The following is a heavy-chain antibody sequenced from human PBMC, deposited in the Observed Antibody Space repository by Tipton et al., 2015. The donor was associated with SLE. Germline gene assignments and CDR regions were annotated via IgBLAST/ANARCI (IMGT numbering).Heavy chain of an antibody. V-gene: IGHV3-49*04. Sequence: SLRLSCTASGFTFCDYAMSWVRQAPGKGLEWVGFIRSKAYGGTTEYAASVKGRFTISSDDSKSIAYLQMNSLKTEDTAVYYCTRVYGDYEPLDYWGQGTLVTVSS. CDR3: TRVYGDYEPLDY. CDR1: GFTFCDYA. J-gene: IGHJ4*02. CDR2: IRSKAYGGTT. D-gene: IGHD4-17*01.